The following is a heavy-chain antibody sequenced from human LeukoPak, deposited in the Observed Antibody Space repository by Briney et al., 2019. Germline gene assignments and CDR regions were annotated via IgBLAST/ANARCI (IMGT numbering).Heavy chain of an antibody. D-gene: IGHD1-1*01. Sequence: PGGSLRLSCAASGFTFDDYAMHWVRQAPGKGLEWVSGISWNSGSIGYADSVKGRFTISRDNAKNSLYLQMNSLRAEDTALYYCAKTGADYYFYYMDVWGKGTTVTISS. J-gene: IGHJ6*03. V-gene: IGHV3-9*01. CDR3: AKTGADYYFYYMDV. CDR1: GFTFDDYA. CDR2: ISWNSGSI.